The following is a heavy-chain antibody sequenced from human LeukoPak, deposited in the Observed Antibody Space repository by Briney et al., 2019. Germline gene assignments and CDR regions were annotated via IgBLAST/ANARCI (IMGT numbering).Heavy chain of an antibody. CDR3: AKDRPIFKD. Sequence: GGSLRLSCAASGFTMSWVRQAPGKGLEWVSAISGSGGATYYADSVKGRFTISSDNSKNTLYLQMNSLRAEDTVVYYCAKDRPIFKDWGQGTQVTVSS. CDR2: ISGSGGAT. J-gene: IGHJ4*02. V-gene: IGHV3-23*01. CDR1: GFT.